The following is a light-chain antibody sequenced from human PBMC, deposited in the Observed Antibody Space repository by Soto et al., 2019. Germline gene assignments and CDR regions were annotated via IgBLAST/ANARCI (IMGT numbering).Light chain of an antibody. CDR2: DAS. Sequence: EIVLTQSPGTLSLSPGERATLSCRASQSVSSSYLAWYQQRPGQAPRLIIYDASSRATGIPDRFSGGGSGTDFTLTISRLEPEDFAVYYCQQYGGSPYTFGQGTKLEIK. V-gene: IGKV3-20*01. CDR1: QSVSSSY. J-gene: IGKJ2*01. CDR3: QQYGGSPYT.